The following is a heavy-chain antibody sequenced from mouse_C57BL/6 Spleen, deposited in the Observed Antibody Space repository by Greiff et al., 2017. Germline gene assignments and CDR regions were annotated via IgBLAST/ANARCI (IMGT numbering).Heavy chain of an antibody. V-gene: IGHV1-26*01. J-gene: IGHJ2*01. D-gene: IGHD2-3*01. Sequence: EVQLQQSGPELVKPGASVKISCKASGYTFTDYYMNWVKQSHGKSLEWIGDINPNNGGTSYNQKFKGKATLTVDKSSSTAYMELRSLTSEDSAVYYCAGDGYYFDYWGQGTTLTVSS. CDR1: GYTFTDYY. CDR3: AGDGYYFDY. CDR2: INPNNGGT.